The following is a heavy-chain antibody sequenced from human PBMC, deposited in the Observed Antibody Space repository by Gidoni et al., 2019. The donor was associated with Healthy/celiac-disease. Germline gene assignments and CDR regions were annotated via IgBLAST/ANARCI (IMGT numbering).Heavy chain of an antibody. Sequence: EVQLLESGGGLVQPGGSLRLACAASGFPFSSYAMSWVRQAPGKGLEWVSAISGSGGSTYYADSVKGRFTISRDNSKNTLYLQRNSLRAEDTAVYYCAKGGSTVVTYFGYYYYGMDVWGQGTTVTVSS. V-gene: IGHV3-23*01. D-gene: IGHD4-17*01. J-gene: IGHJ6*02. CDR2: ISGSGGST. CDR1: GFPFSSYA. CDR3: AKGGSTVVTYFGYYYYGMDV.